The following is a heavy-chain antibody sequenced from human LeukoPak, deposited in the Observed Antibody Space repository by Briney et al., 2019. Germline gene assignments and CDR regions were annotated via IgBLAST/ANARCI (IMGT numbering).Heavy chain of an antibody. CDR3: VRRAFGPRWQFLYEKKYYFDY. V-gene: IGHV4-34*01. CDR2: INHGGSG. Sequence: SETLSLTCAVYGGAFHNYYWSWIRQPPGKGLEWIGEINHGGSGNYNPSLKTRLMLSVDTSKSQISLRLTSVTAADTAVYYCVRRAFGPRWQFLYEKKYYFDYWAQGTLVTVSS. D-gene: IGHD4-23*01. J-gene: IGHJ4*02. CDR1: GGAFHNYY.